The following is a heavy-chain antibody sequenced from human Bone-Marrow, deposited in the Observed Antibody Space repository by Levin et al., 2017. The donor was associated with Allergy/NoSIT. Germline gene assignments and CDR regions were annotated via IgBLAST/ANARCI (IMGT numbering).Heavy chain of an antibody. CDR2: ISSRGSRT. CDR3: ERGKEWLRF. J-gene: IGHJ4*02. V-gene: IGHV3-11*05. Sequence: GGSLRLSCAASGFAFDDYYITWIRQAPGKGPEWVSDISSRGSRTNYADSVKGRFTISRDSANNSVYLQMTSLRAEDTAVYYCERGKEWLRFWGQGTLVSVSS. D-gene: IGHD5-12*01. CDR1: GFAFDDYY.